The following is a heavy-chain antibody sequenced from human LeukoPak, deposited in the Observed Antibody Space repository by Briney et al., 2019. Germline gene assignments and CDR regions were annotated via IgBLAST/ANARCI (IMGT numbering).Heavy chain of an antibody. J-gene: IGHJ6*04. Sequence: RSGGSLRLSCAASKFTFGTYWMSWVRQAPGKGLGWVANIKQDGSEKYYVDSVKGRFTISRDNAKNSLYLQMNSLRAEDTAVYYCAELGITMIGGVWGKGTTVTISS. V-gene: IGHV3-7*01. D-gene: IGHD3-10*02. CDR2: IKQDGSEK. CDR1: KFTFGTYW. CDR3: AELGITMIGGV.